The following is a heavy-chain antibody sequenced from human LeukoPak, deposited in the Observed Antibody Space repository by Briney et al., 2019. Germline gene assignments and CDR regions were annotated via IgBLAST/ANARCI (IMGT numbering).Heavy chain of an antibody. V-gene: IGHV1-2*06. CDR1: GYTFTGYY. CDR2: INPNSGGT. J-gene: IGHJ4*02. D-gene: IGHD6-19*01. Sequence: ASVKVSCKASGYTFTGYYMHWVRQAPGQGLEWMGRINPNSGGTNYAQKIQGRVTMTRDTSISTAYMELSRLRSDDTAVYYCARGDSSGWFKSWGQGTLVTVSS. CDR3: ARGDSSGWFKS.